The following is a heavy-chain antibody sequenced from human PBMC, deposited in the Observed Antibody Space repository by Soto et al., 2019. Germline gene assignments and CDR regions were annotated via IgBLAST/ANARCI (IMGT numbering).Heavy chain of an antibody. J-gene: IGHJ6*02. CDR1: GFTFSTFA. Sequence: EVQLLESGGGLVQPGGSLRLSCAASGFTFSTFAMTWVRQAPWKGLEWVSAISGGGGTTYYADSVKGRFTVSRDNSQIMMYRQMNSLSAEDTVVYYCANAAGGAFLAVYARLYYYGGMEVWGPGTTVTVSS. V-gene: IGHV3-23*01. D-gene: IGHD3-9*01. CDR3: ANAAGGAFLAVYARLYYYGGMEV. CDR2: ISGGGGTT.